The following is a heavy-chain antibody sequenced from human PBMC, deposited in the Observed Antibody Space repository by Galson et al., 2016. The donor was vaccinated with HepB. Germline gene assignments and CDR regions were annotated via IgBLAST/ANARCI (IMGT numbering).Heavy chain of an antibody. CDR1: EFTVSNNY. J-gene: IGHJ4*02. Sequence: SLRLSCAASEFTVSNNYMSWVRQAPGKGLEWVSLIYSGGNTRYADFVKGRFTISRDNSKNTVYLQMNTLRAEDTAVYYCARGVYGDHGWFDYWGQGTLVTVSS. CDR3: ARGVYGDHGWFDY. CDR2: IYSGGNT. D-gene: IGHD4-17*01. V-gene: IGHV3-66*02.